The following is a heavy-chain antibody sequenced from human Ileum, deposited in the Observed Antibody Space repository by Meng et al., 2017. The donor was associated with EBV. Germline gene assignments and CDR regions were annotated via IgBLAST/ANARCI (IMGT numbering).Heavy chain of an antibody. D-gene: IGHD2-21*01. J-gene: IGHJ5*02. V-gene: IGHV4-61*02. Sequence: QVQLQESGPGLMXPXXXXXLTXTVSGGSISSADYYWNWIRQPPGERLEWIGSVHSSGTTFYNPSLRSRVTISLDTSENQFSLRLTSVTAADTAVYFCARDPNIPRGWFDPWGQGTLVTVSS. CDR2: VHSSGTT. CDR3: ARDPNIPRGWFDP. CDR1: GGSISSADYY.